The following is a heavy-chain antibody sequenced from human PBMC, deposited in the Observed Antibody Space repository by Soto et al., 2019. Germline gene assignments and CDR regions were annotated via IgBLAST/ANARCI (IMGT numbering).Heavy chain of an antibody. D-gene: IGHD5-12*01. CDR1: GYSFTSYW. J-gene: IGHJ6*02. V-gene: IGHV5-10-1*01. CDR2: IDPSDSYT. CDR3: ARHIVATIRNYYYGMDG. Sequence: PGESLKISCKGSGYSFTSYWISWVRQMPGKGLEWRGRIDPSDSYTNYSPSFQGHVTISADNSISTAYLQWSSLKASDTAMYYCARHIVATIRNYYYGMDGWGQGTTVTVS.